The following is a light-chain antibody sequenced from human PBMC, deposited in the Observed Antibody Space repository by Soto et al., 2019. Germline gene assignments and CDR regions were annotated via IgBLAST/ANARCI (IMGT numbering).Light chain of an antibody. CDR1: QSVRGNY. J-gene: IGKJ4*01. CDR3: QQYGSSPLT. CDR2: GAS. V-gene: IGKV3-20*01. Sequence: IVLTQSPGTLSLSPGERATLSCRASQSVRGNYLAWYQQKPGQAPRLLIYGASSRATGIPDRFSGSGSGTDFTLTISRLEPEDFAVYYCQQYGSSPLTFGGGTKLEIK.